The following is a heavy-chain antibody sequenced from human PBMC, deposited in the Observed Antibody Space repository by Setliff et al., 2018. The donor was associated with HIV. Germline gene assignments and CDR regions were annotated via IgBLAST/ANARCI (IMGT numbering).Heavy chain of an antibody. CDR3: TRDQNALPVFDRFDP. D-gene: IGHD3-9*01. V-gene: IGHV3-30*04. J-gene: IGHJ5*02. Sequence: QAGGSLRLSCAASPLTFTKYAMHWVRQAPGQGLEWVAAISNDGKIIYYADSVKGRVIISRDNPKNTLYLQLSRLGLQDTALYYCTRDQNALPVFDRFDPWGQGTLVTVSS. CDR2: ISNDGKII. CDR1: PLTFTKYA.